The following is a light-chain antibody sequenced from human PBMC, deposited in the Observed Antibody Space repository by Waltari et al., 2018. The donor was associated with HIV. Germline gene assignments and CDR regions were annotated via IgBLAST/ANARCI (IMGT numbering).Light chain of an antibody. CDR1: SSNIGAGYD. CDR2: KNK. CDR3: QSYDTSLSAWV. J-gene: IGLJ2*01. Sequence: QSVLTQPPSISGAPGQRITVSCSGTSSNIGAGYDVHWYQQLPGTAPKLLLYKNKNRPSGVPDRFAAAQSDASASLAITGLQAADEGDYFCQSYDTSLSAWVFGGGTRLTVL. V-gene: IGLV1-40*03.